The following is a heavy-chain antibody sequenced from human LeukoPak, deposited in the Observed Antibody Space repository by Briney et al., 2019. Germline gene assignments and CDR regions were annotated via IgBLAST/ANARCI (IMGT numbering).Heavy chain of an antibody. CDR3: ARGGWLYFDY. CDR2: IKEDGSKI. Sequence: GGSLRLSCAASAFTFGNYWMSWVRQAPGKGLERVAHIKEDGSKIYYVDSVKGRFTISRDNTKGSLYLRMNSLRAEDTAVYYCARGGWLYFDYWGQGTLVTVSS. D-gene: IGHD6-19*01. CDR1: AFTFGNYW. J-gene: IGHJ4*02. V-gene: IGHV3-7*03.